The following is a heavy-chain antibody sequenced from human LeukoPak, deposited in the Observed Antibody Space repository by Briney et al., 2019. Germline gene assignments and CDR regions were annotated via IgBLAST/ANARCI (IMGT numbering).Heavy chain of an antibody. CDR1: GFTFDGCA. D-gene: IGHD3-22*01. V-gene: IGHV3-43*02. CDR3: ARDLNYYDSSGYRHLHFDY. Sequence: GGSLRLSCAASGFTFDGCAMHWVRQAPGKGLEWVSLISGDGGTTYYADSVKGRFTISRDNAKNSLYLQMNSLRAEETAVYYCARDLNYYDSSGYRHLHFDYWGQGTLVTVSS. CDR2: ISGDGGTT. J-gene: IGHJ4*02.